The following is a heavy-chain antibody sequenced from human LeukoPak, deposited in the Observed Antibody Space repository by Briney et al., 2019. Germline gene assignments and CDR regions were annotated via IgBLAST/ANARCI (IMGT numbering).Heavy chain of an antibody. CDR3: AGGLVTAMAYNWFDP. Sequence: ASVKVSCKASGYTFTSYDINWVRQATGQGLEWMGWMNPNSGNTGYAQKFQGRVTITADESTSTAYMGLSSLRSEDTAVYYCAGGLVTAMAYNWFDPWGQGTLVTVSS. D-gene: IGHD5-18*01. V-gene: IGHV1-8*01. CDR1: GYTFTSYD. CDR2: MNPNSGNT. J-gene: IGHJ5*02.